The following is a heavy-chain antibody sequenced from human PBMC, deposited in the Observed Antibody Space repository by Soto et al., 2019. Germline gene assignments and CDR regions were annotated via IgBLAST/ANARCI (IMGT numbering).Heavy chain of an antibody. V-gene: IGHV4-59*01. CDR2: IYYSGST. CDR1: GGSISSYY. Sequence: SETLSLTCTVSGGSISSYYWSWIRQPPGKGLEWIGYIYYSGSTNYNPSLKSRVTISVDTSKNQFSLKLSSVTAADTAVYYCARGLKEQLVRRRAEYFQFWGQGTLVTVS. J-gene: IGHJ1*01. CDR3: ARGLKEQLVRRRAEYFQF. D-gene: IGHD6-13*01.